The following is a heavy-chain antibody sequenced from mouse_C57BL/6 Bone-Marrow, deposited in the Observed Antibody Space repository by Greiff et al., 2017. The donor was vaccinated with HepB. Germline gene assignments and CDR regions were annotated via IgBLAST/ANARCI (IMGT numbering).Heavy chain of an antibody. J-gene: IGHJ4*01. D-gene: IGHD2-10*01. Sequence: QVQLQQSGAELARPGASVKLSCKASGYTFTSYWMHWVKQRPGQGLEWIGMIHPNSGSTNYNEKFKSKATLTVDKSSSTAYMQLSSLTSEDSAVYYCARWDLLHAMDYWGQGTSVTVSS. V-gene: IGHV1-64*01. CDR3: ARWDLLHAMDY. CDR2: IHPNSGST. CDR1: GYTFTSYW.